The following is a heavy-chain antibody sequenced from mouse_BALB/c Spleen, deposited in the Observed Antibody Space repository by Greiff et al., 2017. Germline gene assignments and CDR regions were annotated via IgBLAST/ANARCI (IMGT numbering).Heavy chain of an antibody. CDR2: ISYSGST. CDR3: ARNGITTATLYAMDY. V-gene: IGHV3-8*02. D-gene: IGHD1-2*01. J-gene: IGHJ4*01. CDR1: GDSITSGY. Sequence: EVKLQESGPSLVKPSQTLSLTCSVTGDSITSGYWNWIRKFPGNKLEYMGYISYSGSTYYNPSLKSRISITRDTSKNQYYLQLNSVTTEDTATYYCARNGITTATLYAMDYWGQGTSVTVSS.